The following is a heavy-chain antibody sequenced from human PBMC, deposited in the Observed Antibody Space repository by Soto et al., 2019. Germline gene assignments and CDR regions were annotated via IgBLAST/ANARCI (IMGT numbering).Heavy chain of an antibody. CDR1: GFTFSSYG. J-gene: IGHJ4*02. D-gene: IGHD2-15*01. Sequence: QVQLVESGGGVVQPGRSLRLSCAASGFTFSSYGMHWVRQAPGKGLEWVAVISYDGSNKYYADSVKGRFTISRDNSKNTLYLQMNSLRAEHMAVSYCATSLGGASAYWGQGTLVTVSS. CDR3: ATSLGGASAY. CDR2: ISYDGSNK. V-gene: IGHV3-30*03.